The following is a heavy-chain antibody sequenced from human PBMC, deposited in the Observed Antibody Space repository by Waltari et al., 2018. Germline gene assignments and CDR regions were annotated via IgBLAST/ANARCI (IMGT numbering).Heavy chain of an antibody. V-gene: IGHV1-3*04. CDR2: INTGNGDT. CDR1: GYTFTSHG. Sequence: QVQLVQSGAAVKKPGASVKVSCMTSGYTFTSHGMYWVRQAPGQRPEWMGWINTGNGDTRYSQKFQIRVTFTRDTSASTVSVELSSLTSEDTAVYYCARGVHSTAWIVDYWGQGTRVTVSS. CDR3: ARGVHSTAWIVDY. D-gene: IGHD6-13*01. J-gene: IGHJ4*02.